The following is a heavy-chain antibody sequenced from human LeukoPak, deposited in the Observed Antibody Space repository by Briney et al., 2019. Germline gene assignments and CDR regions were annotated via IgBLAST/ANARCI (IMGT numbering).Heavy chain of an antibody. V-gene: IGHV3-23*01. CDR3: AKDARRTSGWYFFDY. Sequence: PGGSLRLSCAASGFAFSSQAMGWVRQAPGKGLEWVSAISDGGGSTYYADSVKGRFTISRDNSKDTLFLQMNSLRAEDTAVYYCAKDARRTSGWYFFDYWGQGTLVTVSS. D-gene: IGHD6-19*01. CDR2: ISDGGGST. J-gene: IGHJ4*02. CDR1: GFAFSSQA.